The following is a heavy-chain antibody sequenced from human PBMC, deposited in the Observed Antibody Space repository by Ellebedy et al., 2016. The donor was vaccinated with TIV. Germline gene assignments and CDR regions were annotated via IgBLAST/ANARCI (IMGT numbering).Heavy chain of an antibody. CDR1: GYTFTGYY. CDR3: ARAYSSSLGEISWFNP. CDR2: INPNSGGT. Sequence: ASVKVSCXASGYTFTGYYMHWVRQAPGQGLEWMGWINPNSGGTNYAQKFQGRVTMTRDTSISTAYMELSRLRSDDTAVYYCARAYSSSLGEISWFNPWGQGTLVTVSS. V-gene: IGHV1-2*02. D-gene: IGHD6-13*01. J-gene: IGHJ5*02.